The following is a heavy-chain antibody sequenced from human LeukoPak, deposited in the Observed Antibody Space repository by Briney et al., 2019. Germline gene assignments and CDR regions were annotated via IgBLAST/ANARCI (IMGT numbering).Heavy chain of an antibody. V-gene: IGHV3-7*01. CDR1: GFTFSSYS. CDR2: IKQDGSEK. J-gene: IGHJ4*02. Sequence: GGSLRLSCAASGFTFSSYSMSWVRQAPGKGLEWVANIKQDGSEKYYVDSVKGRFTIVRDNAKNSLYLQMNSLRAEYTAVYYCARSDYGDWEGLYYFDYWGQGTLVTVSS. D-gene: IGHD4-17*01. CDR3: ARSDYGDWEGLYYFDY.